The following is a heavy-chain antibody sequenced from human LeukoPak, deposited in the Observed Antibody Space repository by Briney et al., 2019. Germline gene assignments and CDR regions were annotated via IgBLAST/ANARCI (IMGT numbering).Heavy chain of an antibody. CDR3: ARDLGSGWTIDI. CDR1: GGTFSSYA. V-gene: IGHV1-69*13. CDR2: IIPIFGTA. D-gene: IGHD6-25*01. J-gene: IGHJ3*02. Sequence: EASVKVSCKASGGTFSSYAISWVRQAPGQGLEWMGGIIPIFGTANYAQKFQGRVTITADESTSTAYMELSSLRSEDTAVYYCARDLGSGWTIDIWGQGTMVTVSS.